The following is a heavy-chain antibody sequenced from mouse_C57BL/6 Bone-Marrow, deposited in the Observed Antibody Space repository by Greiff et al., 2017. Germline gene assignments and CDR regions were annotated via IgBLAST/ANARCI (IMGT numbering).Heavy chain of an antibody. Sequence: VHVKQSGPVLVKPGASVKMSCKASGYTFTDYYMNWVKQSHGKSLEWIGVINPYNGGTSYNQKFKGKATLTVDKSSSTAYMELNSLTSEDSAVYYCARGDDYGDVWGTGTTVTVSS. V-gene: IGHV1-19*01. CDR2: INPYNGGT. CDR3: ARGDDYGDV. J-gene: IGHJ1*03. D-gene: IGHD2-4*01. CDR1: GYTFTDYY.